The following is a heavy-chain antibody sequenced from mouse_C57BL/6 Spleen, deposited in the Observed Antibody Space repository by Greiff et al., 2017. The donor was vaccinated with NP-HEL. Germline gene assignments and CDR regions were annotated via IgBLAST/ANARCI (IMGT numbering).Heavy chain of an antibody. D-gene: IGHD1-1*01. CDR1: GYAFSSSW. CDR2: IYPGDGDT. J-gene: IGHJ3*01. V-gene: IGHV1-82*01. Sequence: QVQLQQSGPELVKPGASVKISCKASGYAFSSSWMNWVKQRPGKGLEWIGRIYPGDGDTNYNGKFKGKATLTADKSSSTAYMQLSSLTSEDSAVYFCVCDRLYGSSPAWFAYWGQGTLVTVSA. CDR3: VCDRLYGSSPAWFAY.